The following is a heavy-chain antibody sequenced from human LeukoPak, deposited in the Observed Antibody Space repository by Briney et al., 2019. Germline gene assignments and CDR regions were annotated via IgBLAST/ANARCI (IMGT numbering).Heavy chain of an antibody. CDR1: GSTFSRYA. D-gene: IGHD3-10*01. CDR3: AKVGSTLEVDY. Sequence: GGSLRLSCAASGSTFSRYAMSWVRQAPGKGLEWVSAISGSGGGTYYADSVKGRFTISRDNSKNTLYLQMNSLRAEDTAVYYCAKVGSTLEVDYWGQGTRVTVSS. CDR2: ISGSGGGT. V-gene: IGHV3-23*01. J-gene: IGHJ4*02.